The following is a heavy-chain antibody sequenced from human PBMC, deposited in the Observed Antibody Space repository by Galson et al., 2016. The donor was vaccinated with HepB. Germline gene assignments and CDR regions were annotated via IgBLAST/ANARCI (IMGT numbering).Heavy chain of an antibody. V-gene: IGHV3-53*01. Sequence: SLRLSCADSGFNVSYSYMTWIRQAPGKGPEWVSILYSDGKTFYADSVKGRFTTSRDNSKKTLNLQMNRLRAEDTAIYYCARDGGYAGSYSVGDAFDIWGQGTMVTVSS. CDR1: GFNVSYSY. D-gene: IGHD1-26*01. J-gene: IGHJ3*02. CDR3: ARDGGYAGSYSVGDAFDI. CDR2: LYSDGKT.